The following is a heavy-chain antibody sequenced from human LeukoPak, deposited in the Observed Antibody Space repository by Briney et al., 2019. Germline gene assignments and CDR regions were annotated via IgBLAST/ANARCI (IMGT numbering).Heavy chain of an antibody. CDR3: ARHRSPTGSYYEPFDY. J-gene: IGHJ4*02. CDR1: GGSISSSGYY. D-gene: IGHD1-26*01. Sequence: MASETLSLTCTVSGGSISSSGYYWGLIRQPPGKGLEWIGSIHYSGNTYYNPSLKSRVTVSVDTSKNQFSLKLSSVTAVDTAVYYCARHRSPTGSYYEPFDYWGQGILVTVSS. V-gene: IGHV4-39*01. CDR2: IHYSGNT.